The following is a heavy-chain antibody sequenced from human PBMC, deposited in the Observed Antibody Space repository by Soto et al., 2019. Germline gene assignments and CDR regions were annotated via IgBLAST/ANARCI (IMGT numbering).Heavy chain of an antibody. D-gene: IGHD3-10*01. CDR3: ERVTSYYSPGMAV. CDR2: IDPSDSYT. V-gene: IGHV5-10-1*01. CDR1: GCSFVSFW. J-gene: IGHJ6*02. Sequence: GCSFVSFWSSRVRQMPGKGLEWMGRIDPSDSYTHYGPSFQGHVTISADKSIATAYLQWSSLKASDTAMYYCERVTSYYSPGMAVWRQGSTVTGS.